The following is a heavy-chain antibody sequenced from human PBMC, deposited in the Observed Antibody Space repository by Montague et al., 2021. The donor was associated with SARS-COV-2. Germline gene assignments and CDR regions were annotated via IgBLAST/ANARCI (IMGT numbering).Heavy chain of an antibody. Sequence: SETLSLTCAVYGGSFSGYYRSWIRQPPGKGLEWIGEINHSGSTNYIPSLKSRVTISVDTSKNQFSLKLSSVTAADTAAYYCARGGYSSRWYGGWNWFDPWGQGTLVTVSS. J-gene: IGHJ5*02. D-gene: IGHD6-13*01. CDR1: GGSFSGYY. CDR2: INHSGST. CDR3: ARGGYSSRWYGGWNWFDP. V-gene: IGHV4-34*01.